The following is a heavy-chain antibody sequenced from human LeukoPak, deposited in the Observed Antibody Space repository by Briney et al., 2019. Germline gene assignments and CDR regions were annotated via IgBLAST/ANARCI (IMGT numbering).Heavy chain of an antibody. D-gene: IGHD5-12*01. CDR2: ISAYNGNT. Sequence: GASVKVSCKASGYTFTNYGISWVRQAPGQGLEWMGWISAYNGNTNYAQKLQGRVTMTTDTSTSTAYMELRSLRSDDTGVYYCARPQVGQGGSGYLYDYYYMDVWGKGTTVTVSS. V-gene: IGHV1-18*01. J-gene: IGHJ6*03. CDR1: GYTFTNYG. CDR3: ARPQVGQGGSGYLYDYYYMDV.